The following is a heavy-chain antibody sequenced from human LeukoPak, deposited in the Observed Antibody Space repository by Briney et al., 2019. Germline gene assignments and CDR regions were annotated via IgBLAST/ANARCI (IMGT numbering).Heavy chain of an antibody. CDR1: GGSISGYF. Sequence: SETLSLTCTVSGGSISGYFWSWIRQPPGKGLEWIGYIYSSGTTTSNPSLRSRVTIPVDSSRNQFSLRLTSVTAADTAVYYCARYGMTSVTPWGFDYWGQGTLVTVSS. D-gene: IGHD4-17*01. CDR3: ARYGMTSVTPWGFDY. CDR2: IYSSGTT. V-gene: IGHV4-59*01. J-gene: IGHJ4*02.